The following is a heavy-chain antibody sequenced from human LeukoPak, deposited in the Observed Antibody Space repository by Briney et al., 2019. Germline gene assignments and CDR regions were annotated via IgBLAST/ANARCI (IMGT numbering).Heavy chain of an antibody. Sequence: GASVKVSCKASGYTFTSYDINWVRQATGQGLEWMGWMNPNSGNTGYAQKFQGRVTITRNTSISTAYMELSSLRSEDTAVYYCARAGKIMITMVRGALASSDGFDIWGQGKMVTVSS. CDR1: GYTFTSYD. D-gene: IGHD3-10*01. V-gene: IGHV1-8*03. J-gene: IGHJ3*02. CDR2: MNPNSGNT. CDR3: ARAGKIMITMVRGALASSDGFDI.